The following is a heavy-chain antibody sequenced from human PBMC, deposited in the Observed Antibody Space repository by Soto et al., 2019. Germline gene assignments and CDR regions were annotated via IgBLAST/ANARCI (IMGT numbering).Heavy chain of an antibody. Sequence: GASVKVSCKASGYTFTSYDINWVRQATGQGLEWMGWMNPNSGNTGYAQKFQGRVTMTRNTSISTAYMELSSLRSEDTAVYYCARDYYYGSGSYYYYYGMDAWGQGTTVTVSS. CDR2: MNPNSGNT. CDR1: GYTFTSYD. V-gene: IGHV1-8*01. J-gene: IGHJ6*02. D-gene: IGHD3-10*01. CDR3: ARDYYYGSGSYYYYYGMDA.